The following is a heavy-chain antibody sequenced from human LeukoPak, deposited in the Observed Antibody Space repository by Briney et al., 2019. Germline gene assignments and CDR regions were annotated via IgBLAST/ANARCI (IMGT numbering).Heavy chain of an antibody. J-gene: IGHJ4*02. CDR1: DYIFITYG. D-gene: IGHD3-3*01. CDR2: ISAYNGYT. CDR3: ARTWRDRPDHFDY. V-gene: IGHV1-18*01. Sequence: VASVKVSCKASDYIFITYGITWVRQAPGQGLEWMGWISAYNGYTNYAQNLQGRVTMTTDTSTTTAYMELRSLRSDDTAVYYCARTWRDRPDHFDYWGQGTLVTVSS.